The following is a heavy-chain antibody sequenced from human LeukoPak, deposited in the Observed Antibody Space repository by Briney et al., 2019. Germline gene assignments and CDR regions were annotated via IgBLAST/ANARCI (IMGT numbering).Heavy chain of an antibody. J-gene: IGHJ4*02. Sequence: ASVKVSCKASGYTFTSYAMHWVRQAPGQRLEWMGWINAGNGNTKYSQKFQGRVTITRDTSASTAYMELSSLRSEDTAVYYCARTPGGYTYGSGLDYWGQGTLVTVSS. CDR2: INAGNGNT. D-gene: IGHD5-18*01. V-gene: IGHV1-3*01. CDR1: GYTFTSYA. CDR3: ARTPGGYTYGSGLDY.